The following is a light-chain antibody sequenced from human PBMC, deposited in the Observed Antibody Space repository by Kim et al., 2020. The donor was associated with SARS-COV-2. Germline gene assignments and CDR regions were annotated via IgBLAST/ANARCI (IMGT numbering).Light chain of an antibody. CDR3: AAWDDSLRGV. Sequence: ELTQPPSASGTPGQRNTISCSGSTSNIGSSIVNWYQQLPGSAPKLLIYSDHERPSGVPARFSGSKSGTSASLAISGLQSEDEAVYYCAAWDDSLRGVFGGGTQLTVL. V-gene: IGLV1-44*01. CDR1: TSNIGSSI. J-gene: IGLJ3*02. CDR2: SDH.